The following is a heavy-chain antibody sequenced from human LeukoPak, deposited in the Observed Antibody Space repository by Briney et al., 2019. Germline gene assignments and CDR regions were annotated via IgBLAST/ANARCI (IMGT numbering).Heavy chain of an antibody. Sequence: ASVKVSCKASGYTFTNNYMHWVRQAPGQGLEWMGIINPGGDSTNYAQKFQGRVTMTRDTSTSTVYMELSSLRAEDTAVYYCARVSRPMWVGSNWFDPWGQGTLVTVSS. CDR3: ARVSRPMWVGSNWFDP. J-gene: IGHJ5*02. D-gene: IGHD1-26*01. CDR1: GYTFTNNY. V-gene: IGHV1-46*01. CDR2: INPGGDST.